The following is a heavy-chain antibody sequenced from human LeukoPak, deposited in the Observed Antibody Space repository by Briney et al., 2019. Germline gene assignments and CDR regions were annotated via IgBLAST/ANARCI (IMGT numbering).Heavy chain of an antibody. CDR3: ARYSSDTGFDY. D-gene: IGHD6-19*01. Sequence: ASVKVSCKASGYTFTSYYMHWVRQAPGQGLEWMGIINPSGGSTSYAQKFQGRVTMTRDTSTSTVYMALSSLRSEDTAVYYCARYSSDTGFDYWGQGTLVTVSS. V-gene: IGHV1-46*01. CDR1: GYTFTSYY. CDR2: INPSGGST. J-gene: IGHJ4*02.